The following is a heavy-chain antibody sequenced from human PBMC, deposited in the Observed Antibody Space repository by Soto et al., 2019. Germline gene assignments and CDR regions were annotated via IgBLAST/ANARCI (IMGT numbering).Heavy chain of an antibody. CDR3: VYSDFGDYFFHF. V-gene: IGHV2-5*02. CDR2: IYWDDNE. CDR1: GFSLTTQGVH. D-gene: IGHD4-17*01. J-gene: IGHJ4*02. Sequence: QITLKESGPTLVKPTQTLTLTCTFSGFSLTTQGVHVCWIRQPPGQALDWLALIYWDDNEVYSPSLKNRLTITKDTSKSQVVLTLATVDPVDTDTYYCVYSDFGDYFFHFWGQGILVNVSS.